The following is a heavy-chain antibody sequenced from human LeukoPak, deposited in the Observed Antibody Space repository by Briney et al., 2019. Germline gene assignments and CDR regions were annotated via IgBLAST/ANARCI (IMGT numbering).Heavy chain of an antibody. V-gene: IGHV3-20*04. CDR3: ARDNYGSGSFDY. J-gene: IGHJ4*02. D-gene: IGHD3-10*01. Sequence: GGSLRLSCEASGFTFDDYAMSWVRQAPGQGLEWVSGINWNGGGTGYADSVKGRFTISRDNAKNSLYLQMNSLRAEDTALYYCARDNYGSGSFDYWGQGTLVTVSS. CDR2: INWNGGGT. CDR1: GFTFDDYA.